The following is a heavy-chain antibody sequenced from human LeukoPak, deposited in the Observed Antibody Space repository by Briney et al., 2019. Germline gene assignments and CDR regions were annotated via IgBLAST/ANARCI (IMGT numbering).Heavy chain of an antibody. CDR3: ARESAKVRTYYYYYMDV. V-gene: IGHV4-59*01. CDR1: GGSISSYY. J-gene: IGHJ6*03. CDR2: IYYSGST. Sequence: PSETLSLTCTVSGGSISSYYWSWIRQPPGKGLEWIGYIYYSGSTNYNPSLKSRVTISVDTSKNQFSLKLSSVTAADTAVYYCARESAKVRTYYYYYMDVWGKGTTVTVSS.